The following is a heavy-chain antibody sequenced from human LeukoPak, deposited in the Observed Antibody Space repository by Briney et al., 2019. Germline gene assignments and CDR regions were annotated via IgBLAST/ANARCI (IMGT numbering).Heavy chain of an antibody. CDR2: ISNSGSTI. CDR3: ASLDARGGYSYGQRDY. D-gene: IGHD5-18*01. J-gene: IGHJ4*02. CDR1: GFTFSDYY. Sequence: GGSLRLSCAASGFTFSDYYMNWIRQAPGKGLEWVSYISNSGSTIYYADSVKGRFTISRDNAKNSLYLQMNSLRAEDTAVYYCASLDARGGYSYGQRDYWGQGTLVTVSS. V-gene: IGHV3-11*04.